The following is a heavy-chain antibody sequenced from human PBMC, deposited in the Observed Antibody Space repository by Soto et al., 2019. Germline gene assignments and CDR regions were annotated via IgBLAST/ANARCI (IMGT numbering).Heavy chain of an antibody. V-gene: IGHV4-30-4*01. CDR1: GGSISSGDYY. CDR3: AWRFLECLPNNWFDP. D-gene: IGHD3-3*01. J-gene: IGHJ5*02. Sequence: SETLSLTCTVSGGSISSGDYYWSWIRQPPGKGLEWIGYIYYSGSTYYNPSLKSRVTISVDTSKNQFSLKLSSVTAADTAVYYCAWRFLECLPNNWFDPWGQGTPVTVSS. CDR2: IYYSGST.